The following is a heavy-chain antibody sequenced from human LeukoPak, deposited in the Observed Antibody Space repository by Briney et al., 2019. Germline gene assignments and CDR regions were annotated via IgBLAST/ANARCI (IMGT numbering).Heavy chain of an antibody. CDR3: ARGRTHGA. D-gene: IGHD4-17*01. V-gene: IGHV4-34*01. Sequence: SETLSLTCAVYGGSFSGYYWSWIRQPPGKGLEWIGEINPSGSTNYNPSLKSRVTISVDTSKNQFSLKLSSVTAADTAVYYCARGRTHGAWGQGTLVTVSS. CDR2: INPSGST. J-gene: IGHJ5*02. CDR1: GGSFSGYY.